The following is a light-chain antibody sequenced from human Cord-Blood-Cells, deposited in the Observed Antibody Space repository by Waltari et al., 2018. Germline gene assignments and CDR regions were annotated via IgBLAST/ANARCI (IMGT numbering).Light chain of an antibody. Sequence: EIVITQSPATLSASPGERATLSCRASQSVSSNLAWYQQKHGQDPRLLIYGAPTRATGIPARFSGSGSGTEFTLTISSLQSEDFAVYYCQQYNNWYTFGQGTKLDIK. CDR2: GAP. CDR3: QQYNNWYT. CDR1: QSVSSN. V-gene: IGKV3-15*01. J-gene: IGKJ2*01.